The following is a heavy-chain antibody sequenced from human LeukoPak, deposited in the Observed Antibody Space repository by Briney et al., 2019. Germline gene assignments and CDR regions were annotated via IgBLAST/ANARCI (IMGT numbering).Heavy chain of an antibody. CDR3: AREDYGSGLDY. CDR2: INPSAGST. V-gene: IGHV1-46*01. Sequence: ASVKVSCKASGYTFTSYYMHLVRQAPGLGLEWMGIINPSAGSTSYAQKFQGRVTMTRDTSTSTVYMELSSLRSEDTAVYYCAREDYGSGLDYWGQGTLVTVCS. J-gene: IGHJ4*02. D-gene: IGHD3-10*01. CDR1: GYTFTSYY.